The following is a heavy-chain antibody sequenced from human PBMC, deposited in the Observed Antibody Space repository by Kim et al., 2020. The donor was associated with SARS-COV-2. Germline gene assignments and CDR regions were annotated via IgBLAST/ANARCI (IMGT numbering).Heavy chain of an antibody. D-gene: IGHD6-13*01. V-gene: IGHV1-69*13. CDR2: IIPIFGTA. CDR3: ASDQGIAAAGHYYYYGMDV. Sequence: SVKVSCKASGGTFSSYAISWVRQAPGQGLEWMGGIIPIFGTANYAQKFQGRVTITADESTSTAYMELSSLRSEDTAVYYCASDQGIAAAGHYYYYGMDVWGQGTTVTVSS. CDR1: GGTFSSYA. J-gene: IGHJ6*02.